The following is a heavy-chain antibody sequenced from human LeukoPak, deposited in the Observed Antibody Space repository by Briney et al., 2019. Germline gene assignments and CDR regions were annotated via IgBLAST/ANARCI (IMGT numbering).Heavy chain of an antibody. D-gene: IGHD2-2*01. J-gene: IGHJ4*02. CDR1: GYTFTGYY. Sequence: SVKVSCKASGYTFTGYYMHWVRQAPGQGLEWMGGIIPIFGTANYAQKFQGRVTITADKSTSTAYMELSSLRSEDTAVYYCAREPAAENYFDYWGQGTLVTVSS. V-gene: IGHV1-69*06. CDR2: IIPIFGTA. CDR3: AREPAAENYFDY.